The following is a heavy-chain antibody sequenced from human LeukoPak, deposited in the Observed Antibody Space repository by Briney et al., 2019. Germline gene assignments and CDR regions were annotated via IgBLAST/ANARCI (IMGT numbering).Heavy chain of an antibody. CDR2: ISGSGGST. CDR1: GFTFSSYA. Sequence: GGSLRLSCAASGFTFSSYAMSRVRQAPGKGLEWVSAISGSGGSTYYADSVKGRFTISRDNSKNTLYLQMNSLRAEDTAVYYCAKGREYQLLSPENFDYWGQGTLVTVSS. CDR3: AKGREYQLLSPENFDY. J-gene: IGHJ4*02. D-gene: IGHD2-2*01. V-gene: IGHV3-23*01.